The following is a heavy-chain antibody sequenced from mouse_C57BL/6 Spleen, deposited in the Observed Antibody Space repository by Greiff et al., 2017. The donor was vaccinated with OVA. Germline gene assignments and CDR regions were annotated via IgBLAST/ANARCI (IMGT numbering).Heavy chain of an antibody. V-gene: IGHV1-72*01. J-gene: IGHJ4*01. CDR1: GYTFTSYW. Sequence: QVQLQQPGAELVKPGASVKLSCTASGYTFTSYWVHWVKQRPGRGLAWIGRIYPNSGGTKYNEKFTSKATLTVDTPSSTAYMQLSSLTSEESAVDNCARSYDSYDSYAMDYWGQGTSVTVSS. CDR2: IYPNSGGT. D-gene: IGHD2-12*01. CDR3: ARSYDSYDSYAMDY.